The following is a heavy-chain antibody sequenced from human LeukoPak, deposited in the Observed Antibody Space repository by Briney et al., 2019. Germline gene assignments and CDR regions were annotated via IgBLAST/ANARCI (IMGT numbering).Heavy chain of an antibody. D-gene: IGHD3-10*01. Sequence: GGSLRLSCAASGFAFSQTHMNWVRQAPGKGLEWLSYISFSNSPIYYADSVRGRFTISRDNAKNSVYLQMNSLRAEDTAVYYCASLGYGAGSYYSDYWGQGTLVTVSS. CDR3: ASLGYGAGSYYSDY. CDR2: ISFSNSPI. J-gene: IGHJ4*02. CDR1: GFAFSQTH. V-gene: IGHV3-48*01.